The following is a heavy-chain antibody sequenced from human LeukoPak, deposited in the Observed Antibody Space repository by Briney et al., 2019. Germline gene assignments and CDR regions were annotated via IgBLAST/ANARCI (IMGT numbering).Heavy chain of an antibody. D-gene: IGHD4-23*01. J-gene: IGHJ3*02. CDR3: ARPYGGNSGGDAFDI. V-gene: IGHV1-69*13. Sequence: SVKVSCKASGGTFSSYAISWVRQAPGQGLEWMGGIIPIFGTTNYAQKFQGRVTITADESTSTAYMELSSLRSEDTAVYYCARPYGGNSGGDAFDIWGQGTMVTVSS. CDR1: GGTFSSYA. CDR2: IIPIFGTT.